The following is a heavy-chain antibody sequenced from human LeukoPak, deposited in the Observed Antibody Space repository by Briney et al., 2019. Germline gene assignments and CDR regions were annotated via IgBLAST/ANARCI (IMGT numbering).Heavy chain of an antibody. CDR2: ISAYNGNT. Sequence: ASVKVSCKASGYSLTSYGINWVRQAPGQGLEWMGWISAYNGNTNYAQKLQGRVTMTTDTSTSTAYMELRSLRSDDTAVYYCAREDHYYDSSGYYCDAFDIWGQGTMVTVSS. J-gene: IGHJ3*02. V-gene: IGHV1-18*01. CDR3: AREDHYYDSSGYYCDAFDI. CDR1: GYSLTSYG. D-gene: IGHD3-22*01.